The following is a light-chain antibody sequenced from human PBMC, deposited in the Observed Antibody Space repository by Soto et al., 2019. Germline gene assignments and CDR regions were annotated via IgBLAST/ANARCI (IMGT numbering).Light chain of an antibody. J-gene: IGLJ2*01. CDR2: SND. Sequence: QSVLTQAPSASGTPGQRVTISCSGSSSNIGSNTVSWYQQVPGTAPKLLIYSNDQRPSGVPDRFSGSKPGTSASLAIGGLQSEDEADYYCAAWDGSLNGWVFGGGTQLTVL. CDR1: SSNIGSNT. CDR3: AAWDGSLNGWV. V-gene: IGLV1-44*01.